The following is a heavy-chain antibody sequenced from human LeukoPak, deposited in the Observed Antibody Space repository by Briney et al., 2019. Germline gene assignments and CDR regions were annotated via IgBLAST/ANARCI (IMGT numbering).Heavy chain of an antibody. CDR1: GYTFTGYF. CDR3: AREPTENPHFDY. CDR2: INPNSGGT. J-gene: IGHJ4*02. D-gene: IGHD1-1*01. V-gene: IGHV1-2*02. Sequence: ASVKVSCKASGYTFTGYFMHWVRQAPGQGLEWMGWINPNSGGTNYAQEFQGRVTMTRDTSVYTAYMELSRLRSDDTAVYYCAREPTENPHFDYWGQGTPVTVSS.